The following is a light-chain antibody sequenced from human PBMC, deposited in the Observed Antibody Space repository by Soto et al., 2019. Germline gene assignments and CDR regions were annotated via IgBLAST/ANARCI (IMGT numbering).Light chain of an antibody. CDR1: STDVGSHKL. CDR3: TSFAPGRIYV. V-gene: IGLV2-23*01. CDR2: EAY. Sequence: QSALTQPASVSGSPGQSITISCTGTSTDVGSHKLVSWYQQYPGNAPKLIIFEAYKRPSGVSNRFSGSKSGSTASLTISGLQAEDEGDYYCTSFAPGRIYVFGSGTKVTVL. J-gene: IGLJ1*01.